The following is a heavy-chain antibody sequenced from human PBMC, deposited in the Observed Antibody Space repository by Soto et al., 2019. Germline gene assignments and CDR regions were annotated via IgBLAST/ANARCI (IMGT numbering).Heavy chain of an antibody. J-gene: IGHJ6*02. V-gene: IGHV4-61*01. D-gene: IGHD3-10*01. CDR1: GGSVSSGSYY. Sequence: SETLSLTCTVSGGSVSSGSYYWSWIRQPPGKGLEWIGYIYYSGSTNYNPSLKSRVTISVDTSKNQFSLKLSSVTAAATAVYYCAREPGQGALWFGRGYYGMDVWGQGTTVTVSS. CDR2: IYYSGST. CDR3: AREPGQGALWFGRGYYGMDV.